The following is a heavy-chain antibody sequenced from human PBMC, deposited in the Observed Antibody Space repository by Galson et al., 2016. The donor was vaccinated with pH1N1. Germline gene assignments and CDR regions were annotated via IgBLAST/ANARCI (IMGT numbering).Heavy chain of an antibody. D-gene: IGHD3-3*01. CDR3: ALLAGPRGQEYYDNSGMVV. CDR1: GYYFSNYW. Sequence: QSGAEVKKPGESLRISCKASGYYFSNYWIGWVRQMPGKGLAWMGIIFPGDSNLKYSPSFQGQVIISADKSLTTVYLQWNSLKASDTAIYYCALLAGPRGQEYYDNSGMVVWRQGATVTGAS. V-gene: IGHV5-51*03. J-gene: IGHJ6*02. CDR2: IFPGDSNL.